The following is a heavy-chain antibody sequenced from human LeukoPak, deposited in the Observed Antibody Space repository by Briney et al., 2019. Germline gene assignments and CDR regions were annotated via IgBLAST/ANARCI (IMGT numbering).Heavy chain of an antibody. Sequence: PGGSLRLSCAASGFAFSNYAMSWVRQAPGKGLEWVSAISGSGGSTYYADSVKGRFTISRGNSKNTLYLQMNSLRAEDTAVYYCVYSSSSDYFDYWGQGTLVTVSS. V-gene: IGHV3-23*01. CDR3: VYSSSSDYFDY. D-gene: IGHD6-6*01. J-gene: IGHJ4*02. CDR2: ISGSGGST. CDR1: GFAFSNYA.